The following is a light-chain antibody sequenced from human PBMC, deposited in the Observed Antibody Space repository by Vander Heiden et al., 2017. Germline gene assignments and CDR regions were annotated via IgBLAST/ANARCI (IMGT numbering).Light chain of an antibody. CDR1: QSISNW. CDR2: KAS. Sequence: DIQMTQSPSILPASVGDRVTITCRASQSISNWLAWYQQKPGKAPKLLIYKASSLESGVPSKFSGSGSGTEFTLTISSLQPDDFATYYCQQYNSYPWAFGQGTKVEIK. V-gene: IGKV1-5*03. J-gene: IGKJ1*01. CDR3: QQYNSYPWA.